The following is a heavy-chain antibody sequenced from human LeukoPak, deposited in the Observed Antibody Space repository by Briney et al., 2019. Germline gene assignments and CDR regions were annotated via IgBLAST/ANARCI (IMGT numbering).Heavy chain of an antibody. D-gene: IGHD6-19*01. Sequence: PGGSLRLSCAASGFTVSANYMSWVRQAPGKGLEWVSVIYSGGSTYYADSVKGRFTIFRDSSKYTLYLQMNSLRAEDTAVYCRARDNGYNSGSLGYWGQGTLVTVSS. V-gene: IGHV3-66*02. J-gene: IGHJ4*02. CDR1: GFTVSANY. CDR3: ARDNGYNSGSLGY. CDR2: IYSGGST.